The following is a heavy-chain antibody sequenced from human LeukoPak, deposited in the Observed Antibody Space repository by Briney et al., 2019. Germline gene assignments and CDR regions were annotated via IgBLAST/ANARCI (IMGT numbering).Heavy chain of an antibody. CDR1: DDSITMYY. V-gene: IGHV4-34*01. D-gene: IGHD1-7*01. CDR3: ARGEELDYYMDV. Sequence: SETLSLTCTVSDDSITMYYWTWIRQPPGKGLEWIGEINHSGSTNYNPSLKSRVTISVDTSKNQFSLKLSSVTAADTAVYCCARGEELDYYMDVWGKGTTVTVSS. J-gene: IGHJ6*03. CDR2: INHSGST.